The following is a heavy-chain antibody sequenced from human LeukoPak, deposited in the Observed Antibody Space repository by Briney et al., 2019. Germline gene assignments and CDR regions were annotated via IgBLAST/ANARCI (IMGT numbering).Heavy chain of an antibody. CDR1: GGSISSYY. J-gene: IGHJ4*02. V-gene: IGHV4-59*01. Sequence: SETLSLTCTVSGGSISSYYWSWIRQPPGKGLEWIGYIYYSGNTKYNPSLKSRVTISVDTSKKQFSLKVSSVTAADTAVYYCARGSSDWYADYWGQGTLVTVSS. CDR3: ARGSSDWYADY. CDR2: IYYSGNT. D-gene: IGHD6-19*01.